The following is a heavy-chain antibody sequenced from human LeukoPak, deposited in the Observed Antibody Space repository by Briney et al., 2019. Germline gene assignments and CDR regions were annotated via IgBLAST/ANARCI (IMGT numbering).Heavy chain of an antibody. J-gene: IGHJ6*04. CDR3: AELGITMIGGV. D-gene: IGHD3-10*02. CDR2: VSSSGSTI. CDR1: GFTFSSYE. V-gene: IGHV3-48*03. Sequence: GGSLRLSCAASGFTFSSYEMNWVCQAPGKGLEWVSYVSSSGSTIYYADSVKGRFTISRDNAKNSLYLQMNSLRAEDTAVYYCAELGITMIGGVWGKGTTVTISS.